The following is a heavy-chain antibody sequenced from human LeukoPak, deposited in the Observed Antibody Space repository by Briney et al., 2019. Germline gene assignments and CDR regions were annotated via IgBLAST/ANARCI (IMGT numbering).Heavy chain of an antibody. D-gene: IGHD3-22*01. J-gene: IGHJ2*01. CDR3: ARGYDGSGYYYRNWYFDL. CDR1: VDSLSSVSYY. Sequence: SETLSLTCAVSVDSLSSVSYYWSWIRQPAGQGLGYIGRMYTSGSTNYNPSLKSRPTISVDTSKNQFSLKLSSVTAADTAVYYCARGYDGSGYYYRNWYFDLWGRGTLVTVSS. CDR2: MYTSGST. V-gene: IGHV4-61*02.